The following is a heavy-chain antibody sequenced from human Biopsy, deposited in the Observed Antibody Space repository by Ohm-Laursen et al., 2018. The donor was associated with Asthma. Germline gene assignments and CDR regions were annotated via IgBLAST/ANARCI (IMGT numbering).Heavy chain of an antibody. CDR1: GGYTGSSDHH. J-gene: IGHJ6*02. CDR3: ARVVSYGDIYFGIDV. D-gene: IGHD4-17*01. CDR2: VFWSGST. V-gene: IGHV4-30-4*01. Sequence: SETLSLTCGVSGGYTGSSDHHWAWIRQAPGKGLEWIGFVFWSGSTHYSRSLERRVSISIDTATNEFSMKLWSVIPADTAVYFCARVVSYGDIYFGIDVWGPGNTVVVS.